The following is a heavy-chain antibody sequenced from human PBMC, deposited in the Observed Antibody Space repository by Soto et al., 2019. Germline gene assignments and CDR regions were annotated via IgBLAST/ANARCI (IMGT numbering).Heavy chain of an antibody. CDR2: INPNSGGT. D-gene: IGHD2-2*01. Sequence: GASVKVSCKASGYTFTGYYMHWVRQAPGQGLEWMGWINPNSGGTNYAQKFQGRVTMTRDTSISTAYMELSRLRSDDTAVYYCAREVGGREDIVVVPSAVHLEDNGFDPWG. CDR1: GYTFTGYY. V-gene: IGHV1-2*02. CDR3: AREVGGREDIVVVPSAVHLEDNGFDP. J-gene: IGHJ5*02.